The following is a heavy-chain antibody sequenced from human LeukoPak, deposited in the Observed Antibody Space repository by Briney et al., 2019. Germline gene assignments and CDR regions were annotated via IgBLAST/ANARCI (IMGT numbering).Heavy chain of an antibody. V-gene: IGHV1-2*02. Sequence: ASVKLSCKASGYTFTGYYMHWVRQAPGQGLEWMGWINPNSGGTNYAQKFQGRVTMTRDTSISTAYMGLSRLRSDDTAVYYCARGWGFLTWFDPWGQGTLVTVSS. J-gene: IGHJ5*02. CDR1: GYTFTGYY. CDR3: ARGWGFLTWFDP. D-gene: IGHD3-3*01. CDR2: INPNSGGT.